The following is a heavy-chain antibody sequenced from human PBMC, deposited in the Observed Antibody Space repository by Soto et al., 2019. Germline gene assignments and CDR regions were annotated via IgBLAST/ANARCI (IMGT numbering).Heavy chain of an antibody. Sequence: SVNVSCKSSGYTFTSYDINWVRQATGQGLEWMGWMNPNSGNTGYAQKFQGRVTMTRNTSISTAYMELSSLRSEDTAVYYCARGWEQQLVDYWGQGTLVTVSS. CDR1: GYTFTSYD. CDR3: ARGWEQQLVDY. CDR2: MNPNSGNT. J-gene: IGHJ4*02. D-gene: IGHD6-13*01. V-gene: IGHV1-8*01.